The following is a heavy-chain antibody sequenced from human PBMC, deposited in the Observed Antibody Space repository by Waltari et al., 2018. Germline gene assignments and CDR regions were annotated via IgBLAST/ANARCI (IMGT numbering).Heavy chain of an antibody. D-gene: IGHD6-19*01. Sequence: NWVRHAPGKGLEWFSYISSSGSTIYYADSVKGRFTISRDNAKNSLYLQMNSLRAEDTAVYYCASVYSSGWYTSFDYWGQGTLVTVSS. CDR3: ASVYSSGWYTSFDY. V-gene: IGHV3-48*03. J-gene: IGHJ4*02. CDR2: ISSSGSTI.